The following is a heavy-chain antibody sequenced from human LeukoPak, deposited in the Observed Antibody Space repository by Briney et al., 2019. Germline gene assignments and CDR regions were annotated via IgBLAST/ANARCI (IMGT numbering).Heavy chain of an antibody. V-gene: IGHV1-2*06. J-gene: IGHJ5*02. D-gene: IGHD1-14*01. Sequence: GASVKVSCKASGYTFTGYYLHWVRQAPGQGLEWMGRIHPNSGDTHYALKFQGRVTMTRDTSISTAYMEFSRLRPDDTAVYYCARVSSPLQYNWFDPWGQGTLVTVSS. CDR2: IHPNSGDT. CDR3: ARVSSPLQYNWFDP. CDR1: GYTFTGYY.